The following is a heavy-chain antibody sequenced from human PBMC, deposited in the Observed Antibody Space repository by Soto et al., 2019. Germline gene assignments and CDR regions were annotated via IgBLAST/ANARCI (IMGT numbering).Heavy chain of an antibody. D-gene: IGHD3-3*01. CDR3: ARDPYFSFSCCGARPYYFYF. CDR1: GDSINSDKYY. J-gene: IGHJ4*02. V-gene: IGHV4-39*02. Sequence: SETLSLTCSVSGDSINSDKYYWGWIRQPPGKGLEWIGSIYYRGNTYYNPSLQTRVTICLDKAKSQLSLRLNSVSAAEGAVYYCARDPYFSFSCCGARPYYFYFCXQGTLVTVSS. CDR2: IYYRGNT.